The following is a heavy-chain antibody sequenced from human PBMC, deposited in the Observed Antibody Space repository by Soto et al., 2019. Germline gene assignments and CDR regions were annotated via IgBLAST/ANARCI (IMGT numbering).Heavy chain of an antibody. CDR3: VRERGPDSAMDYHYYSSFDV. CDR1: GFTFDDYA. J-gene: IGHJ6*03. CDR2: INWRGSAT. V-gene: IGHV3-20*01. Sequence: EVHLVESGGGVLRPGGSLRLSCAASGFTFDDYAMSWVRQAPGKGLEWVSGINWRGSATGYADSVRGRFTISRDNAKKSLYLELSSLRAEDTALYHYVRERGPDSAMDYHYYSSFDVWGKGTTVTVSS. D-gene: IGHD5-18*01.